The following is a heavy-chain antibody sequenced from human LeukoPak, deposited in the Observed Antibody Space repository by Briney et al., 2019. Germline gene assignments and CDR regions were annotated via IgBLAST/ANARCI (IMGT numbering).Heavy chain of an antibody. CDR1: GGSISSGGYS. CDR2: IYYSGST. J-gene: IGHJ4*02. V-gene: IGHV4-30-4*07. CDR3: ARDGSSLDYFDY. Sequence: SQTLSLTCAVSGGSISSGGYSWSWIRQPPGKGLEWIGYIYYSGSTNYNPSLKSRVTISIDTSKNQFSLKLSSVIAADTAVYYCARDGSSLDYFDYWGQGTLVTVSS. D-gene: IGHD6-13*01.